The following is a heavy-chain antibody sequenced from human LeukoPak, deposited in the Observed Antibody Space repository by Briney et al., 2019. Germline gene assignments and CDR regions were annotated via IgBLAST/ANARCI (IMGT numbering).Heavy chain of an antibody. CDR1: GFTFSGSD. Sequence: PGGSLRLSRAASGFTFSGSDIHWVRQASGKGLEWIGRIKTEAESYATAYVVSVTGRFTISRDDSKNTAFLQMNSLKTEDTAVYYCSRRMFTADWHLDLWGRGTLVTVS. J-gene: IGHJ2*01. D-gene: IGHD3-10*02. V-gene: IGHV3-73*01. CDR2: IKTEAESYAT. CDR3: SRRMFTADWHLDL.